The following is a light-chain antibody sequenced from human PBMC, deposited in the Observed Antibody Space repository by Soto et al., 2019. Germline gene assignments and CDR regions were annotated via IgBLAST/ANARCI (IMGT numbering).Light chain of an antibody. CDR2: LNSDGSY. CDR1: SGHSTYS. Sequence: QLVLTQSPSASASLGASVKLTCTLSSGHSTYSIAWHQQQPEKGPWYLMKLNSDGSYNKGDGIPDRFSGSSSGAERYLTISSLQSEDEADYYCQTWNTGIRVFGGGTKLTVL. J-gene: IGLJ3*02. V-gene: IGLV4-69*01. CDR3: QTWNTGIRV.